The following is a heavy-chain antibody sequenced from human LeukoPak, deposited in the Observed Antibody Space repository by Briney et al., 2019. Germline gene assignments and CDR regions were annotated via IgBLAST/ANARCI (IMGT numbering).Heavy chain of an antibody. V-gene: IGHV3-48*03. D-gene: IGHD2-2*01. Sequence: GGSLRLSCAAPGFTFSSYEMNWVRQAPGKGLEWVSYISSSGSTIYYADSVKGRFTISRDNAKNSLYLQMNSLRAEDTAVYYCAALKVPAPMGVWGKGTTVTVSS. CDR3: AALKVPAPMGV. CDR2: ISSSGSTI. J-gene: IGHJ6*03. CDR1: GFTFSSYE.